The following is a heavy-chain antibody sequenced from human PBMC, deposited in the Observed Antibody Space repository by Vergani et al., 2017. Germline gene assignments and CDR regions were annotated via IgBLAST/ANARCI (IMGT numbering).Heavy chain of an antibody. CDR1: GFTFSSYA. CDR2: ISYDGSKK. CDR3: ARGSXDSGNVPGLHYMDV. V-gene: IGHV3-30-3*01. Sequence: QVQLVESGGGVVQPGRSLRLSCAASGFTFSSYAMHWVRQAPGKGLEWVAVISYDGSKKNYADSVKGRFTISRDNSKNTLYLQMNSLRAEDTAVYYCARGSXDSGNVPGLHYMDVWGKGTTVTVSS. D-gene: IGHD3-10*01. J-gene: IGHJ6*03.